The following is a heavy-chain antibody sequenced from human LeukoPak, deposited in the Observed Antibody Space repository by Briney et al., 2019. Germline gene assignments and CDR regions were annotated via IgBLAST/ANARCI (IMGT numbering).Heavy chain of an antibody. V-gene: IGHV3-7*01. J-gene: IGHJ4*02. CDR3: GRLAHNAWYAIDF. CDR2: ILPDGSQK. D-gene: IGHD2-2*01. CDR1: VFCFSSYW. Sequence: GGSVRLSCAASVFCFSSYWMTWVRQAPWKGLEWLANILPDGSQKYYVDSVKGRFTISRDNPKNSLYLQINNLRAEDTAVYYCGRLAHNAWYAIDFWGQGTLVTVSS.